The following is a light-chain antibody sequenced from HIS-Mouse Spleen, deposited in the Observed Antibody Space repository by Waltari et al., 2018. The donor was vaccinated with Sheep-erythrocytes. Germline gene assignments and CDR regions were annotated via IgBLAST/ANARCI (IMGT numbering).Light chain of an antibody. Sequence: QSALTQPRSVSGSPGQSVTISCTGTSSDVGSYNLVSWYQQHPGKAPKLIIYEGSKRPSGVSNRFSGSKSGNTASLTISGLQAEDEADYYCCSYAGSSTWVFGGGTKLTVL. CDR2: EGS. CDR1: SSDVGSYNL. CDR3: CSYAGSSTWV. J-gene: IGLJ3*02. V-gene: IGLV2-23*01.